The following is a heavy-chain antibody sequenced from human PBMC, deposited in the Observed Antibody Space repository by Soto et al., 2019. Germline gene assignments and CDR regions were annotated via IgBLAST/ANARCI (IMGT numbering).Heavy chain of an antibody. V-gene: IGHV2-5*02. CDR2: IYWDDDK. CDR3: IQSRCGGDCLQSYASYYYYGMDV. CDR1: AFSLSTGGVG. J-gene: IGHJ6*02. D-gene: IGHD2-21*02. Sequence: QMTLKESGPTLVKPTQTLTLTCTFSAFSLSTGGVGVGWIRQPPGKALEWLALIYWDDDKRFSPSLRSRLTIHKDTSKNQVVLTTTNMDPVDTATYYCIQSRCGGDCLQSYASYYYYGMDVWGQGTTVTVSS.